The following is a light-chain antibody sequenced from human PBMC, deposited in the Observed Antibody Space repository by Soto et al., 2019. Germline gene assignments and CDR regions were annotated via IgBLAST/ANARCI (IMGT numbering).Light chain of an antibody. CDR3: QDASTLPWT. J-gene: IGKJ1*01. CDR2: GTS. V-gene: IGKV3-20*01. Sequence: ENVLTQSPGTLSLSPGERASLSCRASQHITSIYLAWYQQKPGRAPRLLVYGTSNRATGIPDRFSGSGSGTDSTLTISRLEPEDCAVYYCQDASTLPWTFGQGTKVDIK. CDR1: QHITSIY.